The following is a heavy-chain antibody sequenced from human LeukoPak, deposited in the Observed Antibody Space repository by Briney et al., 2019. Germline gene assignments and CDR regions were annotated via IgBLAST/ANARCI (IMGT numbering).Heavy chain of an antibody. V-gene: IGHV3-7*01. Sequence: GGSLRLSCAASGFTFSSYWMSWVRQAPGKGLEWVANIKQDGSEKYYVDSVKGRFTISRDNSKNTLYLQMNSLRAEDTAVYYCAKDKVGITMVRGVNMDVWGKGTTVTISS. CDR1: GFTFSSYW. CDR3: AKDKVGITMVRGVNMDV. D-gene: IGHD3-10*01. J-gene: IGHJ6*03. CDR2: IKQDGSEK.